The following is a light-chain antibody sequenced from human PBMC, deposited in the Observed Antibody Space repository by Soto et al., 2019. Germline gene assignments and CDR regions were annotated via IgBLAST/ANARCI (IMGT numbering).Light chain of an antibody. V-gene: IGLV2-14*03. CDR2: AVS. CDR1: GFDIGGYDY. CDR3: GSYTSNITRV. J-gene: IGLJ3*02. Sequence: QSALTQPASVSGSPGQSITISCTGTGFDIGGYDYVSWYQQHSGKGPKLIISAVSTRPXGXSSRFSGSKSGSTASLTLSGXXPEXXAHYYCGSYTSNITRVFGGGTKLTVL.